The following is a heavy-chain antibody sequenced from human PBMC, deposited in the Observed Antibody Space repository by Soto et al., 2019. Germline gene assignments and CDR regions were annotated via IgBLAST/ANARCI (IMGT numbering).Heavy chain of an antibody. D-gene: IGHD1-26*01. J-gene: IGHJ4*02. Sequence: ASVKVSCKASGCTFSSYAISWVRQAPGQGLEWMGGIIPIFGTANYAQKFQGRVTITADESTSTAYMELSSLRSEDTAVHYCARSNSGSYYYYFDYWGQGTLVTVSS. CDR1: GCTFSSYA. V-gene: IGHV1-69*13. CDR3: ARSNSGSYYYYFDY. CDR2: IIPIFGTA.